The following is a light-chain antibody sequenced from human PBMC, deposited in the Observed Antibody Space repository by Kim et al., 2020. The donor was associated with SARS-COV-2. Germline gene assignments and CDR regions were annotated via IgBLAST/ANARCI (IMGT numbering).Light chain of an antibody. V-gene: IGLV2-18*02. CDR3: CSYAGNFSWV. Sequence: GQSVTISCTGTSSDVGSYNRVSWYQQPPGTAPKFIMYEVSNWPSGVPDRFSGSRSGNTASLTISGLQAEDEADYYCCSYAGNFSWVFGGGTKLTVL. CDR1: SSDVGSYNR. CDR2: EVS. J-gene: IGLJ3*02.